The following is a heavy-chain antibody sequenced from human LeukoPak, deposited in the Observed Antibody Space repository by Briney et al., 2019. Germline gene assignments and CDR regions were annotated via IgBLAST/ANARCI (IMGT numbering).Heavy chain of an antibody. D-gene: IGHD3-3*01. V-gene: IGHV3-23*01. CDR3: ASGLFRGTIPDY. CDR1: GFTFSNYA. J-gene: IGHJ4*02. CDR2: ISGSGGST. Sequence: GGSLRLSCAASGFTFSNYAMNWVRQAPGKGLEWVSAISGSGGSTYYADSVKGRFTISRDNSKNTLYLQMNSLRAEDTAVYYCASGLFRGTIPDYWGQGTLVTVSS.